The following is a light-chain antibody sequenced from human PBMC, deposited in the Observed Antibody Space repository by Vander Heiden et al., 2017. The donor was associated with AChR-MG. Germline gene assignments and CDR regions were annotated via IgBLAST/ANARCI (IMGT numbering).Light chain of an antibody. Sequence: DVVMTQSPLSLPVTLGQPASISCRSSQSLVYSDGNTYLNWFQQRPGQSPRRLIYKVSNRDSGVPDRFSGRGSGTDFTLKISRVEAEDVGVYYCMQGTHWPPETFGQGTKLEIK. J-gene: IGKJ2*01. V-gene: IGKV2-30*01. CDR2: KVS. CDR3: MQGTHWPPET. CDR1: QSLVYSDGNTY.